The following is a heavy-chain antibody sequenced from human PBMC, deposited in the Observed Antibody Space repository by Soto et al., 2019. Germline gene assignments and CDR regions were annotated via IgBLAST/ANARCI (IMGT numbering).Heavy chain of an antibody. Sequence: EVQLLESGGGLVQPGGSLRLSCAASGFTFSSYAMSWVRQAPGKGLEWVSAISGSGVSTYSPDSVKGGFTISRDNSKNTLYLQMNSLRAEDTAVYYCAKASGWFGEFDYWGQGTLVTVSS. V-gene: IGHV3-23*01. CDR2: ISGSGVST. CDR3: AKASGWFGEFDY. CDR1: GFTFSSYA. D-gene: IGHD3-10*01. J-gene: IGHJ4*02.